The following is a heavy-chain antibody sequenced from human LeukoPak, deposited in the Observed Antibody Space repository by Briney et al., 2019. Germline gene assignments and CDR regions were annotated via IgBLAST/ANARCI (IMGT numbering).Heavy chain of an antibody. CDR1: GYTFTGYY. CDR3: ATSGPRKYYYDSSGYYFPIDY. V-gene: IGHV1-24*01. D-gene: IGHD3-22*01. J-gene: IGHJ4*02. CDR2: FDPEDGET. Sequence: ASVKVSCKASGYTFTGYYMHWVRQAPGKGLEWMGGFDPEDGETIYAQKFQGRVTMTEDTSTDTAYMELSSLRSEDTAVYYCATSGPRKYYYDSSGYYFPIDYWGQGTLVTVSS.